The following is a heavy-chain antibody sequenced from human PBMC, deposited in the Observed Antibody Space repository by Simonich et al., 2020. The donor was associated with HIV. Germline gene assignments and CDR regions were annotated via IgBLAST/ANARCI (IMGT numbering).Heavy chain of an antibody. CDR1: GLTFSSYA. CDR3: GRVDTTMVGAFDF. V-gene: IGHV3-23*01. J-gene: IGHJ3*01. CDR2: ISGSGGST. Sequence: PGGSLRLSCAASGLTFSSYAMSWVRQAPGKGLEWVSAISGSGGSTYYAASLKGRFTISRDNSKNSLYLQLNSLRAEDTAVYYCGRVDTTMVGAFDFWGQGTMVTVSS. D-gene: IGHD5-18*01.